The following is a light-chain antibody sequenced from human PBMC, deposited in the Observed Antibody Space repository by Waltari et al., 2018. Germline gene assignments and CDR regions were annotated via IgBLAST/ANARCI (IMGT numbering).Light chain of an antibody. V-gene: IGKV4-1*01. Sequence: DIVLTQSPLSLAVSLGERASITCKSSQTLLQSHDKNYLAWYQQKPGQPPQMLIYWASTRESGVPDRFSGSGSGTDFTLTITSLQAEDVAVYYCQQDYNTPPTFGPGTKVDIK. CDR1: QTLLQSHDKNY. J-gene: IGKJ3*01. CDR2: WAS. CDR3: QQDYNTPPT.